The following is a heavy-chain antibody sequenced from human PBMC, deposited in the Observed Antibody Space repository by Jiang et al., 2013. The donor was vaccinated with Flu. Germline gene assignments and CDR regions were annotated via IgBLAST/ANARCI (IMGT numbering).Heavy chain of an antibody. CDR1: GYTFTGYY. CDR2: INPNSGGT. D-gene: IGHD1-1*01. V-gene: IGHV1-2*02. CDR3: ARDLLVYTGGSPWDY. J-gene: IGHJ4*02. Sequence: VQLVESGAELKQPGASVKVSCKASGYTFTGYYIHWVRQAPGQGLEWMGWINPNSGGTNYAPKFRGRVTMTRDTSITTVYMELFRLRSDDTATYYCARDLLVYTGGSPWDYWGQGTLVTVSS.